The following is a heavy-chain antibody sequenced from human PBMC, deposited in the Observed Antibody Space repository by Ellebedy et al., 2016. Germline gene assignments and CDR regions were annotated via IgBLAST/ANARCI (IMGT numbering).Heavy chain of an antibody. CDR2: IIPILGIA. D-gene: IGHD4-17*01. J-gene: IGHJ4*02. CDR1: GGTFSSYA. V-gene: IGHV1-69*04. CDR3: ARESTVTNPFDY. Sequence: SVKVSXKASGGTFSSYAISWVRQAPGQGLEWMGRIIPILGIANYAQKFQGRVTITADESTSTAYMELSSLRSEDTAVYYCARESTVTNPFDYWGQGTLVTVSS.